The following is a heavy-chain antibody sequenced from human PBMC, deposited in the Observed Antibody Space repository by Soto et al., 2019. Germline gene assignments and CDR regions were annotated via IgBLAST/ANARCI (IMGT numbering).Heavy chain of an antibody. CDR2: ISSSRSYI. V-gene: IGHV3-21*01. Sequence: EVQLVESGGGLVKPGGSLRLSSAASGFTFSSYSMNWVRQAPGKGLEGVSSISSSRSYIYYADSVRGRFTISRDDAKNSLYLQMNSLRAEDTAVYYCARDPSMVRGENWYFDLWGRGTLVTVSS. CDR3: ARDPSMVRGENWYFDL. CDR1: GFTFSSYS. D-gene: IGHD3-10*01. J-gene: IGHJ2*01.